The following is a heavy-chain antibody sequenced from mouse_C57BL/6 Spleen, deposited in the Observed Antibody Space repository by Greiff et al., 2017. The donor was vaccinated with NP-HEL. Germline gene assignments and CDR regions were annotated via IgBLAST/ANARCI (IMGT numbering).Heavy chain of an antibody. CDR3: TRWIGNWYFDV. CDR2: IDPETGGT. J-gene: IGHJ1*03. CDR1: GYTFTDYE. D-gene: IGHD2-14*01. Sequence: VKLQESGAELVRPGASVTLSCKASGYTFTDYEMHWVKQTPVHGLEWIGAIDPETGGTAYNQKFKGKAILTADKSSSTAYMELRSLTSEDSAVYYCTRWIGNWYFDVWGTGTTVTVSS. V-gene: IGHV1-15*01.